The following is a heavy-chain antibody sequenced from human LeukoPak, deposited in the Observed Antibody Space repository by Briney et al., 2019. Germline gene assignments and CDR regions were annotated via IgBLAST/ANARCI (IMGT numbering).Heavy chain of an antibody. CDR2: MNPNWGYT. CDR3: ARGITQGFDH. Sequence: ASVNVSCKAPGYTFTSLDINWVRQAPGQGLEWMGWMNPNWGYTGYAQKFQARVTMTRDTSIDTAYMELSSLRSDDTAAYYCARGITQGFDHWGQGTLVTVSS. J-gene: IGHJ4*02. D-gene: IGHD1-20*01. V-gene: IGHV1-8*01. CDR1: GYTFTSLD.